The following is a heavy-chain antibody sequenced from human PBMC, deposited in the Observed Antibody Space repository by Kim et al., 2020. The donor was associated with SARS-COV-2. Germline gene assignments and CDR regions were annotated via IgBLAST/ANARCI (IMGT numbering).Heavy chain of an antibody. CDR3: ARDLGRDGPEVHPDY. CDR2: ISSGSSYI. D-gene: IGHD3-16*01. CDR1: GFTFSDYS. Sequence: GGSLRLSCAASGFTFSDYSMNWVRQAPGKGLEWISSISSGSSYIFYADSVKGRFTISRDNAKNSLYLQMYSLRPEDTAVYYCARDLGRDGPEVHPDYWAQGTLVTVSS. J-gene: IGHJ4*02. V-gene: IGHV3-21*01.